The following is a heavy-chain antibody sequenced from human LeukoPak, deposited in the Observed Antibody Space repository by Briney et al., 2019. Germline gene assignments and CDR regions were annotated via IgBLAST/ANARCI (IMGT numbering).Heavy chain of an antibody. CDR3: AKGGLIVGFDY. Sequence: GGSLRLSCAVSGLTFSSYAMSWVRQAPGKGLEWVSAISGSGGSTYYADSVKGRFTISRDNSKNTLYLQMNSLGAEDTAVYYCAKGGLIVGFDYWGQGTLVTVSS. J-gene: IGHJ4*02. CDR2: ISGSGGST. CDR1: GLTFSSYA. V-gene: IGHV3-23*01. D-gene: IGHD3-22*01.